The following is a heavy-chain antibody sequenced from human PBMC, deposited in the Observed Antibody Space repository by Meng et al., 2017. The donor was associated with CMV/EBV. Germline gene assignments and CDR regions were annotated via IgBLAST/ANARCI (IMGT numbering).Heavy chain of an antibody. CDR1: GFTFSSYW. Sequence: GGSLRHSCAASGFTFSSYWMHWVRQAPGKGLVWVSRINSDGRSTRYEDSVKGRFNISRDNAKNTLYLQMNSLRAEDTAVYYCARAQYCGGDCYSEGVDEYYYGMDVWGQGTTVTVSS. J-gene: IGHJ6*02. CDR3: ARAQYCGGDCYSEGVDEYYYGMDV. CDR2: INSDGRST. V-gene: IGHV3-74*01. D-gene: IGHD2-21*01.